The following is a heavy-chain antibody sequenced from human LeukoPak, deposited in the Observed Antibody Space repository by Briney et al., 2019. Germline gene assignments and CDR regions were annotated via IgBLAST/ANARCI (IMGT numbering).Heavy chain of an antibody. V-gene: IGHV4-59*01. J-gene: IGHJ3*02. Sequence: SETLSLTCTVSGGSISSYYWSWIRQPPGKGLEWIGYIYYSGSTNYNPSLKSRVTISVDTSKNQFSLKQSSVTAADTAVYYCARGHSSSWYRAFDIWGQGTMVTVSS. CDR3: ARGHSSSWYRAFDI. CDR2: IYYSGST. D-gene: IGHD6-13*01. CDR1: GGSISSYY.